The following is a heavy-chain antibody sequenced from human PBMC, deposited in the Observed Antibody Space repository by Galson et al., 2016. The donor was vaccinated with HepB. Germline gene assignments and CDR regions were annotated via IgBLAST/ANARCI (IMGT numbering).Heavy chain of an antibody. D-gene: IGHD2-2*01. J-gene: IGHJ6*02. Sequence: SLRLSCAASGFIFSNHAMHWVRQAPGKGLEWVAVISYDGHNHYSADSVRGRFTISRDNSKNTLSLQMDRLIPDDTAVYFCASDRWVVVPSLQYYYYGMDVWGQGTTVTVSS. V-gene: IGHV3-30-3*01. CDR2: ISYDGHNH. CDR1: GFIFSNHA. CDR3: ASDRWVVVPSLQYYYYGMDV.